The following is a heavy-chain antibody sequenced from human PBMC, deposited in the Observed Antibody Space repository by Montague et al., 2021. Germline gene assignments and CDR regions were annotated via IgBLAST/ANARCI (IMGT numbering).Heavy chain of an antibody. V-gene: IGHV4-61*03. Sequence: GSINYNPSLKSRVTISVDTSKNDFSLKLSSVTAADTAVYFCARAYYGVNDAVDIWGHWIRVNVSS. J-gene: IGHJ3*02. D-gene: IGHD2/OR15-2a*01. CDR2: GSI. CDR3: ARAYYGVNDAVDI.